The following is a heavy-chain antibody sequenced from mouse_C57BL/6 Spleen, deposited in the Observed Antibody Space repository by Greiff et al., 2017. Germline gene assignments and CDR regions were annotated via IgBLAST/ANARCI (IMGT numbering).Heavy chain of an antibody. CDR3: ARRDYGSSYNAMDY. Sequence: QVQLQQSGAELVRPGASVKLSCKASGYTFTDYYINWVKQRPGQGLEWIARIYPGSGNTYYNEKFKGKATLTAEKSSSTAYMRLSSLTSEDSAVYFCARRDYGSSYNAMDYWGQGTSVTVSS. J-gene: IGHJ4*01. V-gene: IGHV1-76*01. D-gene: IGHD1-1*01. CDR2: IYPGSGNT. CDR1: GYTFTDYY.